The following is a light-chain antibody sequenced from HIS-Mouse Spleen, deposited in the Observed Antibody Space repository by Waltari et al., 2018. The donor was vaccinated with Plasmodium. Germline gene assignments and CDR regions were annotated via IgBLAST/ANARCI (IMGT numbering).Light chain of an antibody. CDR3: VLYMGSGIWV. CDR1: SGSVSTSYY. CDR2: STN. Sequence: QTVVTQEPSFSVSPGGTVTLTCGLSSGSVSTSYYPSCYQPTPGQAPRTLIYSTNTRSSGVPDRVSGSSLGNKAALTITGAQADDESDYYCVLYMGSGIWVFGGGTKLTVL. V-gene: IGLV8-61*01. J-gene: IGLJ2*01.